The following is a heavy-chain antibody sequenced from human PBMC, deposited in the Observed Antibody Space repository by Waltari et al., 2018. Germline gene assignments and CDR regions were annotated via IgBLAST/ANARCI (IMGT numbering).Heavy chain of an antibody. J-gene: IGHJ4*02. D-gene: IGHD6-19*01. Sequence: QVQLVESGGGVVRPGGSLRLSCVSSGFDFSYYGVHWLRQAPGKGLEWVECIRHDRSSEHYGESVKGRFIISTENFKNTLYLQMNSLRIEDTGIYYCAKDIRNGWYADYLGQGTLVTVSS. CDR3: AKDIRNGWYADY. V-gene: IGHV3-30*02. CDR1: GFDFSYYG. CDR2: IRHDRSSE.